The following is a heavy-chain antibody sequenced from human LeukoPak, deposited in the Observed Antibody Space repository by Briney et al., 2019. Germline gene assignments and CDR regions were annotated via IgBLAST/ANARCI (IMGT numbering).Heavy chain of an antibody. D-gene: IGHD3-22*01. V-gene: IGHV1-69*05. Sequence: SVKVSCKASGGTFSSYAISWVRQAPGQGLEWMGGIIPIFGTANYAQKFQGRVTITTDESTSTAYMELSSLRSEDTAVYYCARERLEAYYDSSGYYPDYWGQGTLVTVSS. CDR3: ARERLEAYYDSSGYYPDY. J-gene: IGHJ4*02. CDR1: GGTFSSYA. CDR2: IIPIFGTA.